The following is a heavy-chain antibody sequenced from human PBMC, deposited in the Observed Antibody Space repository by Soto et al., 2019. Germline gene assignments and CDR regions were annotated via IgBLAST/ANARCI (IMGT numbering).Heavy chain of an antibody. V-gene: IGHV4-34*01. CDR1: GGSFSGYY. Sequence: QVQLQQWGAGLLKPSETLSLTCAVYGGSFSGYYWSWIRQPPGKGLEWNGEINHSGSTKYNPSLKSRVTILVDTSKNQVSLKLSSVTAADTAVHYCARYCSSTCCYAPPYNWFDPWGQGTLVTVSS. CDR2: INHSGST. D-gene: IGHD2-2*01. CDR3: ARYCSSTCCYAPPYNWFDP. J-gene: IGHJ5*02.